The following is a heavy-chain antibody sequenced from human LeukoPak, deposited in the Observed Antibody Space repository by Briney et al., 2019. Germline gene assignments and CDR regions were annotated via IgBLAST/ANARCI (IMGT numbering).Heavy chain of an antibody. D-gene: IGHD2/OR15-2a*01. CDR3: ARAQYPALGYFDY. Sequence: PSETLSLTCTVSGGSISSGGYYWSWIRQHPGKGLEWIGYIYYSGSTYYNPSLKSRVTISVDTSKNQFSLKLSSVTAADTAVYYCARAQYPALGYFDYWGQGTLVTVSS. J-gene: IGHJ4*02. CDR2: IYYSGST. V-gene: IGHV4-31*03. CDR1: GGSISSGGYY.